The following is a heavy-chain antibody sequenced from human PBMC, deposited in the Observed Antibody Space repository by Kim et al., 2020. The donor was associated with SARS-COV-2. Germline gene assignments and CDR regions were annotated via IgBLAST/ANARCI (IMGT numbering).Heavy chain of an antibody. V-gene: IGHV3-11*05. CDR1: GFTFSDYY. D-gene: IGHD2-2*02. Sequence: GGSLRLSCAASGFTFSDYYMSWIRQAPGKGLEWVSYISSSSSYTNYADSVKGRFTISRDNAKNSLYLQMNSLRAEDTAVYYCARGDFRNCSSTSCYRYYYGMDVWGQGTTVTVSS. J-gene: IGHJ6*02. CDR3: ARGDFRNCSSTSCYRYYYGMDV. CDR2: ISSSSSYT.